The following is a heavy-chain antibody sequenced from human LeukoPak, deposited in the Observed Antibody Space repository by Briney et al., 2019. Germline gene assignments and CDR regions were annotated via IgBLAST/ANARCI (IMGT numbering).Heavy chain of an antibody. CDR3: ARSLPTRPCYYGSNDY. Sequence: PSETLSLTCAVYGGSFSGYYWSWIRQPPGKGLEWIGEINHSGSTNYNPSLKSRVTISVDTSKNQFSLKLSSVTAADTAVYYCARSLPTRPCYYGSNDYWGQGTLVTVSS. J-gene: IGHJ4*02. CDR2: INHSGST. V-gene: IGHV4-34*01. CDR1: GGSFSGYY. D-gene: IGHD3-10*01.